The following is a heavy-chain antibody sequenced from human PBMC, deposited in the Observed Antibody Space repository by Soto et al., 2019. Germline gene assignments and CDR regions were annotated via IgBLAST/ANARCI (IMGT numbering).Heavy chain of an antibody. D-gene: IGHD2-2*01. CDR3: AHYCTTTFCYLGSYGMAV. Sequence: QITLKESGPALVKPTQTLTLTCTFSGFSLTTNGVGVGWIRQPPGKALEWLAVIYWDDDKRYSPSLKRRLTITKDTSRNQVVFTMTNMDPVDTATYYCAHYCTTTFCYLGSYGMAVWGQGTTVTVSS. CDR2: IYWDDDK. CDR1: GFSLTTNGVG. J-gene: IGHJ6*02. V-gene: IGHV2-5*02.